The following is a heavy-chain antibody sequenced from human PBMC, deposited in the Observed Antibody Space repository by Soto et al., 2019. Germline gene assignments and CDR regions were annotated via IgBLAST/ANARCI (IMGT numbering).Heavy chain of an antibody. CDR2: IYPGDSDA. V-gene: IGHV5-51*01. CDR3: ARQSDYNISTGYFYYFDY. D-gene: IGHD3-9*01. J-gene: IGHJ4*02. Sequence: GESLKISCKSSGYSFTSYWIGWGRQMPGKGLEWMGIIYPGDSDARYSPSFQGQVTISVDTSISTAYLQWSSLKASDTAMYYCARQSDYNISTGYFYYFDYCGQGTLVTVSS. CDR1: GYSFTSYW.